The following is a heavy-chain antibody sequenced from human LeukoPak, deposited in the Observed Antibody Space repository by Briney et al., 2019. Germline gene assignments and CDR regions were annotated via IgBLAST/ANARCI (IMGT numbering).Heavy chain of an antibody. CDR3: AKDEGGQFGELLPVDY. V-gene: IGHV3-23*01. J-gene: IGHJ4*02. D-gene: IGHD3-10*01. Sequence: PGGSLRLSCAASGFTFSSYAMSWVRQAPGKGLEWVSAISGSGGSTYYADSVKGRFTISRDNSKNTLYLQMSSLRAEDTAVYYCAKDEGGQFGELLPVDYWGQGTLVTVSS. CDR1: GFTFSSYA. CDR2: ISGSGGST.